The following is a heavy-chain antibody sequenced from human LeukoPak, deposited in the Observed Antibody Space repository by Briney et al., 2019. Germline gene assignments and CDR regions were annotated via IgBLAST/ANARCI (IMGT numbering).Heavy chain of an antibody. CDR1: GLTFSSYE. J-gene: IGHJ4*02. D-gene: IGHD6-13*01. V-gene: IGHV3-48*03. CDR3: ARGGQQLVHSSDY. Sequence: GGSLRLSCAASGLTFSSYEMNWVRQAPGEGREWGSYISRNGSTIYYADSVKGRFNISRDNAKTSLYLQMNRRRAEDTAVYYCARGGQQLVHSSDYWGQGTLVTVSS. CDR2: ISRNGSTI.